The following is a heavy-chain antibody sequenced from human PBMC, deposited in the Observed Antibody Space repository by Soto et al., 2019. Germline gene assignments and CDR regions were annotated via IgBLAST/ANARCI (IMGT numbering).Heavy chain of an antibody. CDR2: VSGSGEYT. J-gene: IGHJ4*02. CDR1: GFFYRSYA. D-gene: IGHD4-17*01. V-gene: IGHV3-23*01. CDR3: AKGGPTVTPFDY. Sequence: VQLLESGGGLVQPGGSLRLSCAASGFFYRSYAMSWVRQAPGKGLEWVSAVSGSGEYTHYADSVRGRFTISRDNSKNTLSLQMNSLRVDDTAVYYCAKGGPTVTPFDYWGQGTPVTVSS.